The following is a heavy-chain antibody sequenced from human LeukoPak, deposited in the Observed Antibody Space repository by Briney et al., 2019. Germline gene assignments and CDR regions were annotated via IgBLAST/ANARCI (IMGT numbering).Heavy chain of an antibody. V-gene: IGHV3-30*02. CDR1: GFDFSNFG. J-gene: IGHJ4*02. Sequence: GGSQRLSCAASGFDFSNFGIHRVRQAPGKGLEWVAFIRFDGSDKYYADSVKGRFTISRDNSEKMLYLQMNSLRAEDTAVYYCAKDRLDTMLRGRYYFDSWGQGTLVTVSS. CDR2: IRFDGSDK. CDR3: AKDRLDTMLRGRYYFDS. D-gene: IGHD3-10*01.